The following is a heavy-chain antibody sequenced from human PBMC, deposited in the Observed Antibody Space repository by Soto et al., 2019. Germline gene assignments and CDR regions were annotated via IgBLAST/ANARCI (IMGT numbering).Heavy chain of an antibody. V-gene: IGHV4-59*01. D-gene: IGHD3-22*01. CDR1: GGSFSNDY. Sequence: ETLSLTCSISGGSFSNDYWTWIRQSPGKGLEWIGYIFHSGITDYNPSVKSRVTISIDKSRNLFSLTLTSVTAADTAVYYCARDRYFYDSRGYYRTLDSWGQGTLVTVSS. J-gene: IGHJ5*01. CDR2: IFHSGIT. CDR3: ARDRYFYDSRGYYRTLDS.